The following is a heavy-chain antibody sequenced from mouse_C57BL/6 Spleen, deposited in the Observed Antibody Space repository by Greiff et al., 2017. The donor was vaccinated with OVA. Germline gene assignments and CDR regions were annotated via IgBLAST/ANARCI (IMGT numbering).Heavy chain of an antibody. CDR1: GFTFSDYY. Sequence: EVMLVESGGGLVQPGGSLKLSCAASGFTFSDYYMYWVRQTPEKRLEWVAYLSNGGGSTYYPDTVKGRFTISRDNAKNTLYLQMSRLKAEDTAMYYCARPDFAYWGQGTLVTVSA. V-gene: IGHV5-12*01. J-gene: IGHJ3*01. CDR3: ARPDFAY. CDR2: LSNGGGST.